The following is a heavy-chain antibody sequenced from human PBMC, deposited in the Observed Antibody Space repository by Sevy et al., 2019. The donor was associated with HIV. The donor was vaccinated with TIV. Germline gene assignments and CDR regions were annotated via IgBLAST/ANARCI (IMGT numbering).Heavy chain of an antibody. CDR3: ARDLLPGYSSGSHYYYYYGMDV. J-gene: IGHJ6*02. D-gene: IGHD6-19*01. Sequence: GESLKISCAASGFTFSNYNMNWVRQAPGKGLEWVSSITSSSDYIYDADSVKGRFTISRDNSKNTLYLQMNSLRAEDTAVYYCARDLLPGYSSGSHYYYYYGMDVWGQGTTVTVSS. CDR1: GFTFSNYN. CDR2: ITSSSDYI. V-gene: IGHV3-21*01.